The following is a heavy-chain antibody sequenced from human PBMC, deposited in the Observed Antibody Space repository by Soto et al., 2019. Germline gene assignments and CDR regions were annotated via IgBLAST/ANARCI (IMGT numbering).Heavy chain of an antibody. J-gene: IGHJ5*01. D-gene: IGHD3-22*01. V-gene: IGHV1-18*01. CDR1: GYTFTSYG. CDR2: ISAYNGNI. Sequence: QVQLVQSGAEVKKPGASVKVSCKASGYTFTSYGISWVRQAPGQGLEWMGWISAYNGNINYAQKLQGRVSMTTDTSTSTAYMELSSLRSDDTAVYYCAIDLITMIVGNWFDSLGQGTLVTVSS. CDR3: AIDLITMIVGNWFDS.